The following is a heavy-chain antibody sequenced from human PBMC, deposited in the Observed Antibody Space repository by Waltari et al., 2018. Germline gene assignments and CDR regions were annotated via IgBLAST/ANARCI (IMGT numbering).Heavy chain of an antibody. Sequence: EVQLLESGGGLVQPGGSLRLSCAASGFTFSSYAMSWVRQAPGKGLEWVSAISGSGGSTDYADSVKGRFTISRDNSKNTLYLQMNSLRAEDTAVYYCAKDLNYYDSSGYSGMDVWGQGTTVTVSS. CDR2: ISGSGGST. J-gene: IGHJ6*02. CDR1: GFTFSSYA. CDR3: AKDLNYYDSSGYSGMDV. D-gene: IGHD3-22*01. V-gene: IGHV3-23*01.